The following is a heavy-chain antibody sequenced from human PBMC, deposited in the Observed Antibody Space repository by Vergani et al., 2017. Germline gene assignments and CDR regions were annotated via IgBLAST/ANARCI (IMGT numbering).Heavy chain of an antibody. CDR2: VLFDGSNE. CDR3: ARDLAYCHEGSCAL. V-gene: IGHV3-30*02. CDR1: GFTFNRYG. Sequence: QVQLVQSGGGVVQPGGSLRLSCVASGFTFNRYGMQCVRQALGKGLEWVAYVLFDGSNEYYADSVKGRFIVSRDNSNDALYLQMNSLRTDDTAVYYCARDLAYCHEGSCALWGQGSVVTVSS. D-gene: IGHD2-15*01. J-gene: IGHJ4*02.